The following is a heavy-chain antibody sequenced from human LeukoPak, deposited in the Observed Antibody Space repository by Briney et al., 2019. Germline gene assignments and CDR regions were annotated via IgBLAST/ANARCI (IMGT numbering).Heavy chain of an antibody. Sequence: GGSLRLSCAASGFTFSSYEMNWVCQAPGKGLEWVSYISSSGSTIYYADSVKGRFTISRDNAKNSLYLQMSSLRAEDTAVYYCARAGGYCSGGSCYSGDWFDPWGQGTLVTVSS. J-gene: IGHJ5*02. CDR3: ARAGGYCSGGSCYSGDWFDP. CDR1: GFTFSSYE. D-gene: IGHD2-15*01. V-gene: IGHV3-48*03. CDR2: ISSSGSTI.